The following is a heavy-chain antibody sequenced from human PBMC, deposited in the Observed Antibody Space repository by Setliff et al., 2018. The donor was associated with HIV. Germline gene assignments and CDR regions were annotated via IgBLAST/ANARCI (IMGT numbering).Heavy chain of an antibody. CDR2: ISDTGDYI. CDR3: AKDKGGYNWNYFDY. V-gene: IGHV3-23*01. D-gene: IGHD1-20*01. Sequence: PGGSLRLSCTASAFTFNKYAMAWVRQAPGKGLEWVSAISDTGDYIYYADSVKGRFTISRDNSADTVYLQMTGLRVEDTAVYYCAKDKGGYNWNYFDYWGPGTQVTVSS. CDR1: AFTFNKYA. J-gene: IGHJ4*02.